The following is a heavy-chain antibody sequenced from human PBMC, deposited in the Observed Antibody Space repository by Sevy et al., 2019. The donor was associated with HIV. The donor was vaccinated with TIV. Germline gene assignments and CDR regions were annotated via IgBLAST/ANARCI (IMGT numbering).Heavy chain of an antibody. Sequence: SETLSLTCTVSGGSXXSSTYYWDWIRQPPGXGLEWIGNIHRTGKTYYIPSLRSRVTMSVDTSKNQFSLNLNSVTAADTAVYYCARXPANSNEXEYWGRGTLVTVSS. J-gene: IGHJ4*02. CDR1: GGSXXSSTYY. CDR3: ARXPANSNEXEY. D-gene: IGHD2-21*01. V-gene: IGHV4-39*01. CDR2: IHRTGKT.